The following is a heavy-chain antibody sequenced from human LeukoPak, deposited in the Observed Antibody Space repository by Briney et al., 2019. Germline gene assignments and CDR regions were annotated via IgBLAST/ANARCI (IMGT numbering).Heavy chain of an antibody. D-gene: IGHD6-13*01. Sequence: SETLSPTCAVSGYSISSGYYWGWIRQPPGKGLEWIGSIYHSGSTYYNPSLKSRVTISVDTSKNQFSLKLSSVTAADTAVYYCARGKRAAAGTDYWGQGTLVTVSS. J-gene: IGHJ4*02. V-gene: IGHV4-38-2*01. CDR1: GYSISSGYY. CDR3: ARGKRAAAGTDY. CDR2: IYHSGST.